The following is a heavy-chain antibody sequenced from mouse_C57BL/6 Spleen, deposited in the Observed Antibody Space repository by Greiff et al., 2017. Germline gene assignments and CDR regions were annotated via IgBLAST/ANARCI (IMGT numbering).Heavy chain of an antibody. V-gene: IGHV1-50*01. CDR2: IDPSDSYT. CDR3: ARRRLRPDAMDY. Sequence: VQLQQPGAELVKPGASVKLSCKASGYTFTSYWMQWVKQRPGQGLEWIGEIDPSDSYTNYNQKFKGKATLTVDTSSSTAYMQLSSLTSEDSAVYYCARRRLRPDAMDYWGQGTSVTVSS. CDR1: GYTFTSYW. D-gene: IGHD2-4*01. J-gene: IGHJ4*01.